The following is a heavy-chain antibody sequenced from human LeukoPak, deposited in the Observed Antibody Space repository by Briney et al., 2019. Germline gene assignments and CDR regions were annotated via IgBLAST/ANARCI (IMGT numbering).Heavy chain of an antibody. CDR3: ARDTAGYYYYYGMDV. Sequence: PGGALRLSCAASGFTFSSYGMHWVRQAPGKGLEWVAVIWYDGSNKYYADSVKGRFTISRDNSKNTLYLQMNSLRAEDTAVYYCARDTAGYYYYYGMDVWGQGTTVTVSS. D-gene: IGHD5-18*01. CDR2: IWYDGSNK. J-gene: IGHJ6*02. V-gene: IGHV3-33*01. CDR1: GFTFSSYG.